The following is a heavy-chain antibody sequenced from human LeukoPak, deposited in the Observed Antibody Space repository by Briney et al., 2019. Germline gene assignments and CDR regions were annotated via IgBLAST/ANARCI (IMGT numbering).Heavy chain of an antibody. D-gene: IGHD3-22*01. CDR2: ISGSGDNT. V-gene: IGHV3-23*01. Sequence: GGSLRLSCAASGFTFSSYAMSWVRQAPGKGLEWVSGISGSGDNTYYADSVKGRFTISRDNSKNTLYVQVNSLGTEDTAAYYCAKGTYYDSSGLFYFDYGGQGPLVTVSS. CDR1: GFTFSSYA. CDR3: AKGTYYDSSGLFYFDY. J-gene: IGHJ4*02.